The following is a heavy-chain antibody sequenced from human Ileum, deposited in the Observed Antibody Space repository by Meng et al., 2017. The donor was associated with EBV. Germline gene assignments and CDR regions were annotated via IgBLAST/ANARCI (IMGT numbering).Heavy chain of an antibody. V-gene: IGHV4-4*03. Sequence: VRWQESGPGLGKPLGCLFPICVVFDGSLSSSNWWSWVRQPPGKGLEWIGQIYYSGSPSYNPSLKSRVTMSVDKSKNQVSLNLNSVTAADTALYYCARHSGYNQGYWGQGTLVTVSS. D-gene: IGHD5-24*01. CDR3: ARHSGYNQGY. CDR2: IYYSGSP. J-gene: IGHJ4*02. CDR1: DGSLSSSNW.